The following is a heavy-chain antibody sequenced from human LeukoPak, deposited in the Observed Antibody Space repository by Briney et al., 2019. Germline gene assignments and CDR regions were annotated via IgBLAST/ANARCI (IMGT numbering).Heavy chain of an antibody. CDR2: INPSGGST. CDR1: GYTFTSYY. Sequence: ASVKVSCKASGYTFTSYYMHWVRQAPGQGLEWMGIINPSGGSTSYAQKFQGRVTMTRDMSTSTVYMELSSLRSEDTAVYYCARVPYSSGWYGGSGYFDYWGQGTLVTVSS. J-gene: IGHJ4*02. D-gene: IGHD6-19*01. V-gene: IGHV1-46*01. CDR3: ARVPYSSGWYGGSGYFDY.